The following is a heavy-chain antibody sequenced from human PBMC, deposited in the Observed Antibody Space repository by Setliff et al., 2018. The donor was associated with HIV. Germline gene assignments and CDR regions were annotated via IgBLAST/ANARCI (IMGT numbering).Heavy chain of an antibody. V-gene: IGHV4-59*11. CDR3: ARDQLDWFY. D-gene: IGHD3-3*01. CDR1: GDSISSHS. Sequence: PSETLSLTCNVSGDSISSHSWTWIRQPPGKGLAWIGSIDYSGRTDKKTSLKSRLRMSIDTSKNQFYVNLFSVTAADTAIYYCARDQLDWFYWGQGTLVTVSS. CDR2: IDYSGRT. J-gene: IGHJ4*02.